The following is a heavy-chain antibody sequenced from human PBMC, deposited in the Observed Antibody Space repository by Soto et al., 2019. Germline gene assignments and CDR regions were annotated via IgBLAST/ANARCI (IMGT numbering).Heavy chain of an antibody. CDR3: AKERSVGASGAIYYYYGMDV. CDR2: ISGSGGST. CDR1: GFTFSSYA. J-gene: IGHJ6*02. V-gene: IGHV3-23*01. D-gene: IGHD1-26*01. Sequence: GGSLRLSCAASGFTFSSYAMSWVRQAPGKGLEWVSAISGSGGSTYYADSVKGRFTISRDNSKNTLYLQMNSLRAEDTAVYYCAKERSVGASGAIYYYYGMDVWGQGTTVTVSS.